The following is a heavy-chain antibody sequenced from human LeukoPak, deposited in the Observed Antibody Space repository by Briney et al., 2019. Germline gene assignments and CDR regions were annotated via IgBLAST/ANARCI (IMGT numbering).Heavy chain of an antibody. J-gene: IGHJ4*02. CDR3: ARHGDTAMVLFDY. D-gene: IGHD5-18*01. V-gene: IGHV4-59*05. CDR1: GGSISGYY. CDR2: IYYSGST. Sequence: SSETLSLTCTVSGGSISGYYWSWIRQPPGKGLEWIGSIYYSGSTYYNPSLKSRVTISVDTSKNQFSLKLSSVTAADTAVYYCARHGDTAMVLFDYWGQGTLVTVSS.